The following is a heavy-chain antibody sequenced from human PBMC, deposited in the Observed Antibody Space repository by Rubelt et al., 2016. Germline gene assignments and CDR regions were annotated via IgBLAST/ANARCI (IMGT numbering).Heavy chain of an antibody. V-gene: IGHV1-69*04. D-gene: IGHD2-15*01. CDR3: AREERYCSGGSCYSNYYYGMDV. CDR2: IIPILGIA. Sequence: VRQAPGQGLEWMGRIIPILGIANYAQKFQGRVTITADKSTSTAYMELSSLRSEDTAVYYCAREERYCSGGSCYSNYYYGMDVWGQGTTVTISS. J-gene: IGHJ6*02.